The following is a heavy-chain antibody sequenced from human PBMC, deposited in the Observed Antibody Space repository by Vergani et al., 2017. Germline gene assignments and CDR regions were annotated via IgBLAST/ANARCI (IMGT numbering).Heavy chain of an antibody. J-gene: IGHJ5*02. CDR3: AKSSMVRGVPHRGWFDP. CDR2: ISGSGGST. D-gene: IGHD3-10*01. CDR1: GFTFSSYA. V-gene: IGHV3-23*01. Sequence: EVQLLESGGGLVQPGGSLRLSCAASGFTFSSYAMSWVRQAPGKGLEWVSAISGSGGSTYYADSVKGRFTISRDNSKNTLYLQMNTLRAEDTAVYYCAKSSMVRGVPHRGWFDPWGKGTLVTVSS.